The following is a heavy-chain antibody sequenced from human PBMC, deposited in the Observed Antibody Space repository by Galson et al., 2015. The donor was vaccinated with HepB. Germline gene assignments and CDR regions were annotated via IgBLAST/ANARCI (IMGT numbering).Heavy chain of an antibody. Sequence: SVKVSCKASGYTFTSYAMHWVRQAPGQRLEWMGWINAGNGNTKYSQKFQGRVTITRDTSASTAYMELSSLRSEDTAVYYCARDVRGRWYYYYMDVWGKGTTVTVSS. CDR1: GYTFTSYA. CDR2: INAGNGNT. D-gene: IGHD6-13*01. V-gene: IGHV1-3*01. CDR3: ARDVRGRWYYYYMDV. J-gene: IGHJ6*03.